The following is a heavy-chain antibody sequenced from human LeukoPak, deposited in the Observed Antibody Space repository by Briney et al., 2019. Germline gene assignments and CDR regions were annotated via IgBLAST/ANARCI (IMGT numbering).Heavy chain of an antibody. J-gene: IGHJ4*02. Sequence: GGSLRLSCAASGFTFNSRAMSWVRQAPGKGLEWVSAISGSGGSTYYAASAQGRFTISRDNSKNTLYLQMNSLRAEDTAVYYCASPNDYYVNSIYYGTDYWGQGTLVTVSS. CDR3: ASPNDYYVNSIYYGTDY. V-gene: IGHV3-23*01. D-gene: IGHD3-10*02. CDR2: ISGSGGST. CDR1: GFTFNSRA.